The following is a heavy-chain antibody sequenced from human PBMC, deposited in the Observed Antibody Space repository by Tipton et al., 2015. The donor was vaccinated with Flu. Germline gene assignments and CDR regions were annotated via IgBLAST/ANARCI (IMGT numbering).Heavy chain of an antibody. J-gene: IGHJ4*02. V-gene: IGHV3-15*01. D-gene: IGHD5-12*01. CDR3: ARDVSGYSGYVH. Sequence: QLVQSGGGLVKPGESFRLSCAASGFTFTNAWMSWVRQAPGKGLEWVARLKSKTDGGITDYAAPVKGRFTISGDNSKNTLYLQMNSLRPEDTAVYYCARDVSGYSGYVHWGQGTLVTVSS. CDR2: LKSKTDGGIT. CDR1: GFTFTNAW.